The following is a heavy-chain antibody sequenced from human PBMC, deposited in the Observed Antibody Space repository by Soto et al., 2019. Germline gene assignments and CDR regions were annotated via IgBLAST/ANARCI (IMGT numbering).Heavy chain of an antibody. Sequence: QVQLVQSGAEVKKPGSSVKVSCKASGGTCSSYTISWVRQAPGPGLEWMGRSIPILGIANYAQKFQGRVTITADKSTSTAYMEMSRLRSEDTAVYYWERDGGSGSLPGDYWGKGTLVTVSS. CDR3: ERDGGSGSLPGDY. CDR2: SIPILGIA. J-gene: IGHJ4*02. D-gene: IGHD3-10*01. CDR1: GGTCSSYT. V-gene: IGHV1-69*08.